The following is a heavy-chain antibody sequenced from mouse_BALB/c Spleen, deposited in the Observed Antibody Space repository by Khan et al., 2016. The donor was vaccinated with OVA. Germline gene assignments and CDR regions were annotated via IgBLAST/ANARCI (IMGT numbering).Heavy chain of an antibody. CDR1: GYTFTDYW. D-gene: IGHD2-2*01. CDR3: ARGGYGSFAY. CDR2: INPSTGYT. Sequence: QVQLQQSGAELAKPGASVKMSCKASGYTFTDYWIHWVKKRPGQGLEWIGYINPSTGYTEYNHKFKDKATLTADKSSSTAYMQLSSLTSEDSAVYYCARGGYGSFAYWGQETLVTVSA. J-gene: IGHJ3*01. V-gene: IGHV1-7*01.